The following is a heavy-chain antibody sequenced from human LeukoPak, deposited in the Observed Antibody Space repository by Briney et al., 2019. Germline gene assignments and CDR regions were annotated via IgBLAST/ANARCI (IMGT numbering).Heavy chain of an antibody. V-gene: IGHV3-30-3*02. CDR2: ISYDGGNK. J-gene: IGHJ6*02. CDR1: GFTFSSHA. Sequence: PGGSLRLSCAASGFTFSSHAMHWVRQAPGKGLEWVAVISYDGGNKNYADSVKGRFTISRDNSKYTLYLQMNSLRAEDTAVYYCASSPSGSLSYYYYGMDVWGQGTTVTVSS. CDR3: ASSPSGSLSYYYYGMDV. D-gene: IGHD1-26*01.